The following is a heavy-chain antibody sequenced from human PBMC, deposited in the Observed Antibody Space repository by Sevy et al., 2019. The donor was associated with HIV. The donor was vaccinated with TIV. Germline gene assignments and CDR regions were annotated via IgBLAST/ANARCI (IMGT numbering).Heavy chain of an antibody. D-gene: IGHD6-19*01. V-gene: IGHV1-18*01. Sequence: ASVKVSCKASGYTFTSYGISWVRQAPGQGLEWMGWISAYNGNTNDAQKLQGRVTMTTDTSTSTAYMELRSLRSDDTAVYYCARDAYSSGPRVFDYWGQGTLVTVSS. CDR1: GYTFTSYG. J-gene: IGHJ4*02. CDR3: ARDAYSSGPRVFDY. CDR2: ISAYNGNT.